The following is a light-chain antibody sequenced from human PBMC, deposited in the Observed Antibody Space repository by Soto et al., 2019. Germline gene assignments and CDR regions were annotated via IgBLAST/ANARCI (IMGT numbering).Light chain of an antibody. Sequence: EIVLTQSPGTLSLSPGERATLSCRASQSVTYNLAWYQQKPGQAPRLLIYGASTRATGIPARFSGRGSGTEFTLTISSLQPDDFATYYCQQYNSYPRTFGQGTKVDI. CDR3: QQYNSYPRT. CDR2: GAS. CDR1: QSVTYN. V-gene: IGKV3-15*01. J-gene: IGKJ1*01.